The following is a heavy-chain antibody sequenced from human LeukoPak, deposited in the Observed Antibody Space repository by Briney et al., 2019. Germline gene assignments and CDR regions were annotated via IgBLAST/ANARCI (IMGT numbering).Heavy chain of an antibody. CDR1: GGSISSGGYY. D-gene: IGHD2-2*02. J-gene: IGHJ5*02. V-gene: IGHV4-30-2*01. CDR2: IYHSGST. Sequence: SQTLSLTCTVSGGSISSGGYYWSWIRQPPGKGLEWIGYIYHSGSTYYNPSLKSRVTISVDRSKNQFSLKLSSVTAADTAVYYCARGVVPAATPGLIWFDPWGQGTLVTVSS. CDR3: ARGVVPAATPGLIWFDP.